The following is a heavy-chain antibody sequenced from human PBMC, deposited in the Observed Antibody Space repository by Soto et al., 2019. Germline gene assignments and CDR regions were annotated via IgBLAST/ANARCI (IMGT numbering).Heavy chain of an antibody. Sequence: GASVKVSCKASGYTFTSYYMHWVRQAPGQGLEWMGIINPSGGSTSYAQKFQGRVTMTRDTSTSTVYMELSSLRSEDTAVYYCARDGPFEGDYYYYYYMDVWGKGTTVTVSS. J-gene: IGHJ6*03. CDR2: INPSGGST. CDR1: GYTFTSYY. D-gene: IGHD2-21*02. CDR3: ARDGPFEGDYYYYYYMDV. V-gene: IGHV1-46*03.